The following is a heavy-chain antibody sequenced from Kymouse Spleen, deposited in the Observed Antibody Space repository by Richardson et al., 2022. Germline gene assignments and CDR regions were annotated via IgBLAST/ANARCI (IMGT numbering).Heavy chain of an antibody. CDR3: ARVYYGSGSDWFDP. CDR2: INHSGST. CDR1: GGSFSGYY. V-gene: IGHV4-34*01. J-gene: IGHJ5*02. Sequence: QVQLQQWGAGLLKPSETLSLTCAVYGGSFSGYYWSWIRQPPGKGLEWIGEINHSGSTNYNPSLKSRVTISVDTSKNQFSLKLSSVTAADTAVYYCARVYYGSGSDWFDPWGQGTLVTVSS. D-gene: IGHD3-10*01.